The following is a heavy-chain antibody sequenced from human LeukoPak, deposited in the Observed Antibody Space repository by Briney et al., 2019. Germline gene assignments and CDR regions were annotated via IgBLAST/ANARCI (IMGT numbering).Heavy chain of an antibody. D-gene: IGHD6-13*01. J-gene: IGHJ3*02. Sequence: ASVKVSCKASGYTFTSYALHWVRQAPGQRLEWMGWINGGNGNTKYSQKFQGRVTITRDTSASTAYMELSSLRSEDTAVYYCATDRRAAAGTAFDIWGQGTMVTVSS. CDR2: INGGNGNT. CDR1: GYTFTSYA. V-gene: IGHV1-3*01. CDR3: ATDRRAAAGTAFDI.